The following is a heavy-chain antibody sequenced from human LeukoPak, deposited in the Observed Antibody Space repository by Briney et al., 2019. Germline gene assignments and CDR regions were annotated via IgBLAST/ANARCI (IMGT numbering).Heavy chain of an antibody. CDR3: ARNGFESSGYYEIDS. CDR2: ISSSGTTI. Sequence: PGGSLRLSCAAFGFTFSSYNMNWVRQATGKGLEWVSYISSSGTTIYYEDSVKGRFTISRDNAENSLFLRMNSLRAEDTAVYYCARNGFESSGYYEIDSWGQGTLVTVSS. CDR1: GFTFSSYN. D-gene: IGHD3-22*01. V-gene: IGHV3-48*01. J-gene: IGHJ4*02.